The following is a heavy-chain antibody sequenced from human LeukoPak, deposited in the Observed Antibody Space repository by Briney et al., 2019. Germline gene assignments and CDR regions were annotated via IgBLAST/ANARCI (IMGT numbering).Heavy chain of an antibody. V-gene: IGHV3-74*01. CDR1: GFTFSSYW. Sequence: GGSLRLSCAASGFTFSSYWMHWVRQAPGKGLVWVSRINTDGGGTNYADSVKGRFTSSRDNAKNTLYLQMNSLRAEDTAVYYCTREYTTSSRRYFDYWGQGTLVTVSS. CDR3: TREYTTSSRRYFDY. J-gene: IGHJ4*02. CDR2: INTDGGGT. D-gene: IGHD6-6*01.